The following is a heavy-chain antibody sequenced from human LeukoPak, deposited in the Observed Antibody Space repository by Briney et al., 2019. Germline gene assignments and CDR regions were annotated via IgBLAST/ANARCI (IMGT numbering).Heavy chain of an antibody. V-gene: IGHV4-59*01. Sequence: SETLSLTCTVSGGSIGAYYWSWIRQPPEKGLEWIGYVTYSGTTNYNPSLKSRVAISVDTSKNQFSLKLNSVTAADTAVYYCARELAAAGFDCWGQGNLVTVPS. CDR3: ARELAAAGFDC. CDR2: VTYSGTT. D-gene: IGHD6-13*01. J-gene: IGHJ4*02. CDR1: GGSIGAYY.